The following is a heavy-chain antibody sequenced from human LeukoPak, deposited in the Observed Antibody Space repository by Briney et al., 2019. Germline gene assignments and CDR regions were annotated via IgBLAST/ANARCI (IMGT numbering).Heavy chain of an antibody. CDR2: IYHSGST. CDR1: GGSISSGGYS. D-gene: IGHD4-17*01. J-gene: IGHJ4*02. Sequence: PSQTLSLTCAVSGGSISSGGYSWSWTRQPPGKGLELIGYIYHSGSTYYNPSLKSRVTISVDRSKNQFSLKLSSVTAADTAVYYCARGNSEYGDYGVFDYWGQGTLVTVPS. CDR3: ARGNSEYGDYGVFDY. V-gene: IGHV4-30-2*01.